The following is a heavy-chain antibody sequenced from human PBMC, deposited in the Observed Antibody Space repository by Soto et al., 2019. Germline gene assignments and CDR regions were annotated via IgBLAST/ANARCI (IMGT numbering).Heavy chain of an antibody. CDR3: ARDPNDYGMDV. CDR2: ISSSSSYI. Sequence: GGSLRLSCGASGFAFTSYCMHWVRQAPGKGLEWVSCISSSSSYIYYADSVKGRFTISRDNAKNSLYLQMNSLRAVDTAVYYCARDPNDYGMDVWGQGTTVTVSS. CDR1: GFAFTSYC. J-gene: IGHJ6*02. V-gene: IGHV3-21*01. D-gene: IGHD7-27*01.